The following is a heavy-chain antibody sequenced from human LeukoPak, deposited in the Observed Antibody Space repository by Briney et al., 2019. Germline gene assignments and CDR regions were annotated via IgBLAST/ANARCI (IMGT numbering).Heavy chain of an antibody. D-gene: IGHD3-22*01. CDR2: ISAYNGNT. CDR3: ARDRSSGYYEPLDAFDI. J-gene: IGHJ3*02. V-gene: IGHV1-18*01. Sequence: GASVKVSCKASGGTFSSYAISWVRQAPGQGLEWMGRISAYNGNTNYAQKLQGRVTMTTDTSTSTAYMELRSLRSDDTAVYYCARDRSSGYYEPLDAFDIWGQGTMVTVSS. CDR1: GGTFSSYA.